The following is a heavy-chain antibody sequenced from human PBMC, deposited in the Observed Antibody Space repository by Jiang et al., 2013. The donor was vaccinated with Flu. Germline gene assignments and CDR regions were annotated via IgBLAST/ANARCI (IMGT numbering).Heavy chain of an antibody. CDR1: GFTFSSYE. J-gene: IGHJ6*03. CDR3: AREGKYNWNLTYYYYYYMDV. V-gene: IGHV3-48*03. D-gene: IGHD1-20*01. Sequence: RLSCAASGFTFSSYEMNWVRQAPGKGLEWVSYISSSGSTIYYADSVKGRFTISRDNAKNSLYLQMNSLRAEDTAVYYCAREGKYNWNLTYYYYYYMDVWGKGTTVTVSS. CDR2: ISSSGSTI.